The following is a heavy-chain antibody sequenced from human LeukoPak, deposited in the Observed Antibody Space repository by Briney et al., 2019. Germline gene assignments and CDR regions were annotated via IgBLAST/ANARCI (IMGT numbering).Heavy chain of an antibody. J-gene: IGHJ4*02. D-gene: IGHD6-13*01. CDR3: ASSDAIAAAGRYFDY. CDR1: VYTFTSYY. V-gene: IGHV1-46*01. CDR2: INPSGGST. Sequence: ASVKVSCKASVYTFTSYYMHWVRQAPGQGLEWMGIINPSGGSTSYAQKFQGRVTMTRDTSTSTVYMELSSLRSEDTAVYYCASSDAIAAAGRYFDYWGQGTLVTVSS.